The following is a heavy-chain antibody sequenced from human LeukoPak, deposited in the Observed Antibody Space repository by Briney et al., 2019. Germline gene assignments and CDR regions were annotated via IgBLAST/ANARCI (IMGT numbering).Heavy chain of an antibody. V-gene: IGHV4-34*01. D-gene: IGHD1-26*01. Sequence: PSETLSLTCTVSGGSISSYYWSWIRQPPGKGLEWIGEINHSGSTNYNPSLKSRVTISVDTSKNQFSLKLSSVTAADTAVYYCASERGTYYFDYWGQGTLVTVSS. CDR2: INHSGST. J-gene: IGHJ4*02. CDR3: ASERGTYYFDY. CDR1: GGSISSYY.